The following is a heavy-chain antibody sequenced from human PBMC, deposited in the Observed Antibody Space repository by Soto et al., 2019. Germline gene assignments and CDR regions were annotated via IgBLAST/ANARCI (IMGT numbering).Heavy chain of an antibody. V-gene: IGHV5-51*01. CDR1: GDNFTSYW. Sequence: GESLKISCKGSGDNFTSYWIGWVRQMPEKGLEWMGIIYPGDSNPRYSPSFQGQVTISADKSISTAHLQWSSLNASDGAMYYCARHLQLCSGGWCPHLNGAFDIWGQGTMVTVSS. CDR2: IYPGDSNP. J-gene: IGHJ3*02. D-gene: IGHD2-15*01. CDR3: ARHLQLCSGGWCPHLNGAFDI.